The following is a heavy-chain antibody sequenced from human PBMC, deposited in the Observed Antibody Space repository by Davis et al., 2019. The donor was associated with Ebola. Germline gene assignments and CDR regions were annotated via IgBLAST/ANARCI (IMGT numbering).Heavy chain of an antibody. CDR2: INSDGSFT. CDR1: GVTSRRNW. J-gene: IGHJ4*02. V-gene: IGHV3-74*01. Sequence: PGGSLRLSCAASGVTSRRNWMQWVRQAPGKGLVWVSRINSDGSFTSYADSVKGRFTISRDNAKNILYLQMNSLRAEDTAVYYCAKGPQTYYYDSSGYPFDYWGQGTLVTVSS. D-gene: IGHD3-22*01. CDR3: AKGPQTYYYDSSGYPFDY.